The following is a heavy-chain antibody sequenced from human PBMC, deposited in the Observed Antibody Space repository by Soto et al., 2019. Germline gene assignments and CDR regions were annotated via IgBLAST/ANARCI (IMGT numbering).Heavy chain of an antibody. CDR2: ISYDGSNK. V-gene: IGHV3-30-3*01. Sequence: PGGSLRLSCAASGFTFSSYAMHWVRQAPGKGLEWVAVISYDGSNKYYADSVKGRFTISRDNSKNTLYLQMNSLRAEDTAVYYCARDVDYYGSGSYYNDYYYYYGMDVWGQGTTVTVSS. CDR1: GFTFSSYA. J-gene: IGHJ6*02. D-gene: IGHD3-10*01. CDR3: ARDVDYYGSGSYYNDYYYYYGMDV.